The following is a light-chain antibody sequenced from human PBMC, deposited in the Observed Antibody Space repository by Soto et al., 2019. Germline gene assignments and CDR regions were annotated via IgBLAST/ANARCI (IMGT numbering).Light chain of an antibody. V-gene: IGKV3-11*01. CDR3: QQRSNWPIT. Sequence: EIVLTQAPATPSFSPGEKATLSCRASQSVSRYLGWYQQKPGQAPRLLIYDASNRATGIPARFSGSGSGTDFSLTISSLEPEDFAVYYCQQRSNWPITFGQGTRLEIK. J-gene: IGKJ5*01. CDR2: DAS. CDR1: QSVSRY.